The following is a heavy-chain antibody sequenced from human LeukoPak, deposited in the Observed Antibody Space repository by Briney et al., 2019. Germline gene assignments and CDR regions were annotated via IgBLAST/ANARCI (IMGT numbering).Heavy chain of an antibody. CDR3: AKGTVGAKY. D-gene: IGHD1-26*01. V-gene: IGHV3-48*04. Sequence: PGGSLRLSCAASGFTFSSYSMNWVRQAPGKGLEWVSYISSSSTIYYADSVKGRFTISRDNAGNSLYLQINGLRVDDTAVYYCAKGTVGAKYWGQGTLVIVSS. CDR1: GFTFSSYS. CDR2: ISSSSTI. J-gene: IGHJ4*02.